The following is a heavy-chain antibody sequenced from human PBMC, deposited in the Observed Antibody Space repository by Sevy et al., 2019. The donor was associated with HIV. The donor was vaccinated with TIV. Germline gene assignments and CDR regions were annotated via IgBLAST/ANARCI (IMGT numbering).Heavy chain of an antibody. CDR3: AREGCTKPHDY. V-gene: IGHV3-23*01. CDR1: GFDFSIYS. Sequence: GGSLRLSCAASGFDFSIYSMSWVRQAPGKGLEWVSTLSFGCGKINYADSVKGRFTISRVNSKSSVYLQMNNMRVDDTAVYYCAREGCTKPHDYWGQGTLVTVSS. CDR2: LSFGCGKI. J-gene: IGHJ4*02. D-gene: IGHD2-8*01.